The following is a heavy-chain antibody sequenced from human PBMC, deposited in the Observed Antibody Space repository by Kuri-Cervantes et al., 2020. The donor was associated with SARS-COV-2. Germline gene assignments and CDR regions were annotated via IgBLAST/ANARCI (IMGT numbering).Heavy chain of an antibody. CDR1: GYSISSSYY. CDR2: IYYSGCT. CDR3: ARERGVTMIVVVIDDAFDI. V-gene: IGHV4-38-2*02. D-gene: IGHD3-22*01. J-gene: IGHJ3*02. Sequence: SETLSLTCAVSGYSISSSYYWGRIRQPPGKGLEWIGSIYYSGCTYYNPSLKSRVTISVDTSKNQFSLKLSSVTAADTAVYYCARERGVTMIVVVIDDAFDIWGQGTMVTVSS.